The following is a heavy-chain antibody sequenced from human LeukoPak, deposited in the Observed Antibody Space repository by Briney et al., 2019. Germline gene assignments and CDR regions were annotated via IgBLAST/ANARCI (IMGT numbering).Heavy chain of an antibody. J-gene: IGHJ4*02. D-gene: IGHD3-16*02. CDR1: GFTFDDSD. V-gene: IGHV3-20*04. Sequence: GGSLRLSCVASGFTFDDSDSSWVRQVPGKGLEWVCGLNWNGDKTGYADSVKGRFIISRDNAKNSLYLQMNSLRAEDTALYYCTRDAFGGVIAPYFHDWGQGTRVTVSS. CDR3: TRDAFGGVIAPYFHD. CDR2: LNWNGDKT.